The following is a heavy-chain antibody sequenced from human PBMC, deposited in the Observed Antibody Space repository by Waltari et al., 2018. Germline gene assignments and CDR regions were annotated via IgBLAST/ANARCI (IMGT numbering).Heavy chain of an antibody. V-gene: IGHV1-69*01. CDR1: GGTFSSYA. CDR3: ARGVVVAATFYYYYGMDV. D-gene: IGHD2-15*01. CDR2: IIPIFGTA. Sequence: QVQLVQSGAELKKPGSSVKVSCKASGGTFSSYAISWVRQAPGQGLEWMGGIIPIFGTANYAQKFQGRVTITADESTSTAYMELSSLRSEDTAVYYCARGVVVAATFYYYYGMDVWGQGTTVTVSS. J-gene: IGHJ6*02.